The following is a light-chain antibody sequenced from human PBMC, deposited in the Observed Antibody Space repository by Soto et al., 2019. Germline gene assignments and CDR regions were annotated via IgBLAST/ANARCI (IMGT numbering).Light chain of an antibody. CDR1: PRDVGTYNS. CDR2: EVS. CDR3: TSYSSGDPLYV. J-gene: IGLJ1*01. Sequence: QPGLTHPGSGSGSHGRSITISCPRTPRDVGTYNSCSWYQHHSGKDTKLLFYEVSNRPSGISDRFSGCKSGNTASLTISGLQAADEADYYCTSYSSGDPLYVFGSGTKV. V-gene: IGLV2-14*01.